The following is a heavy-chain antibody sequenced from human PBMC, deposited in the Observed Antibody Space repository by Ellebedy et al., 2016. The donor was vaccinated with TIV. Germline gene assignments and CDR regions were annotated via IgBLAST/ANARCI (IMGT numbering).Heavy chain of an antibody. J-gene: IGHJ5*02. CDR2: IYYTGNT. CDR3: ARWFGELLYVRWFDP. D-gene: IGHD3-10*01. V-gene: IGHV4-39*01. Sequence: SETLSLTCTVSGDSISRSSYYWGWIRQPPGKGLEWIGSIYYTGNTDYNPSLKSRVAISADTSKNQFSLRLSSVTAADTAVYYCARWFGELLYVRWFDPWGQGTLVTVSS. CDR1: GDSISRSSYY.